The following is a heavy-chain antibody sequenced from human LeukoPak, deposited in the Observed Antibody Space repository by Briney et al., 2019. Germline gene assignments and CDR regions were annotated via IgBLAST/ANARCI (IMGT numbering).Heavy chain of an antibody. CDR1: GYTFTSYD. J-gene: IGHJ6*02. V-gene: IGHV1-8*01. Sequence: ASVKVSCKASGYTFTSYDINWVRQATGQGLEWMGWMNPNSGNTGYAQKFQGRVTMIRNTSISTAYMELSSLRSEDTAVYYCARFVWFGELSDYYYGMDVWGQGTTVTVSS. CDR3: ARFVWFGELSDYYYGMDV. D-gene: IGHD3-10*01. CDR2: MNPNSGNT.